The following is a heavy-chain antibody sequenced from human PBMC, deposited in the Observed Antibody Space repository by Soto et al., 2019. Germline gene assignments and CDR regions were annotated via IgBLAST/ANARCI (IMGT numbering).Heavy chain of an antibody. Sequence: GGSLRLSCAASGFTFSSYGMHWVRQAPGKGLEWVAVIWYDGSNKYYADSVKGRFTISRDNSKNTLYLQMNSLRAEDTAVYYCARDSKNYYYMDVWGKGTTVTVSS. J-gene: IGHJ6*03. CDR2: IWYDGSNK. CDR1: GFTFSSYG. CDR3: ARDSKNYYYMDV. V-gene: IGHV3-33*01.